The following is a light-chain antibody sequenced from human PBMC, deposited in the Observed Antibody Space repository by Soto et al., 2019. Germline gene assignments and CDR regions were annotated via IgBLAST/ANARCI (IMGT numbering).Light chain of an antibody. CDR3: SSYTDSSNYV. J-gene: IGLJ1*01. CDR1: SSDIGSNT. Sequence: QSVLTQPPSASGTPGQRVTISCSGSSSDIGSNTVNWYQQLPGSAPKLLIYRDNQRPSGIPDRFSGSKSGTSASLDISGLQSEDEADYYCSSYTDSSNYVFGTGTKLTVL. V-gene: IGLV1-44*01. CDR2: RDN.